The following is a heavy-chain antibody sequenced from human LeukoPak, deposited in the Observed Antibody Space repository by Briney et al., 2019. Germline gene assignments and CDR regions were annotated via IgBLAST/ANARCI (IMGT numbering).Heavy chain of an antibody. Sequence: SETLSLTCTVSGYSISSGYYWGWIRQPPGKGLEWIGNIYPSGTTYYNPSLKTRVTISVDTSKNQFSLKLSSVTAADTAVYFCARGYGRGYYYYYMDVWGKGTTVTISS. V-gene: IGHV4-38-2*02. CDR2: IYPSGTT. J-gene: IGHJ6*03. D-gene: IGHD1-1*01. CDR3: ARGYGRGYYYYYMDV. CDR1: GYSISSGYY.